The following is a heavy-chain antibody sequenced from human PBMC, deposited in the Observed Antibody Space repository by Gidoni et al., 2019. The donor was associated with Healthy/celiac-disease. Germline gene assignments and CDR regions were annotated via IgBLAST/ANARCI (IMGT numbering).Heavy chain of an antibody. J-gene: IGHJ6*02. V-gene: IGHV4-34*01. CDR2: INHSGST. CDR1: GGSFSGYY. Sequence: QVQLQQWGSGLLKPSETLSLTCAVYGGSFSGYYWSWIRQPPGKGLEWIGEINHSGSTNYNPSLKSRVTISVDTSKNQFSLKLSSVTAADTAVYYCASASSSWYDYYGMDVWGQGTTVTVSS. CDR3: ASASSSWYDYYGMDV. D-gene: IGHD6-13*01.